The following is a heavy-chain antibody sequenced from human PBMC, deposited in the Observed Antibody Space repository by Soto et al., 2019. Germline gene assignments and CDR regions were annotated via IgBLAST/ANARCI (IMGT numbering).Heavy chain of an antibody. CDR3: ANRPWYSDYYYYGMDV. CDR2: ISGSGGST. J-gene: IGHJ6*02. V-gene: IGHV3-23*01. Sequence: PGGSLRLSCAASGFTFSSYAMSWVRQAPGKGLEWVSAISGSGGSTYYADSVKGRFTISRDNSKNTLYLQMNSLRAEDTAVYYWANRPWYSDYYYYGMDVWGQGTTVTVSS. CDR1: GFTFSSYA. D-gene: IGHD2-21*02.